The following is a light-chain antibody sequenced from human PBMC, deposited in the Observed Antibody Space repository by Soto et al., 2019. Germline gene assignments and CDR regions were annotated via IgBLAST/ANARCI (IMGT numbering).Light chain of an antibody. Sequence: DIQMTQSPSSLSASVGDRVTITCRASQSISSYLNWYQQKPGKAPKLLIYAASSLQSGVPSRFSGSGSGTDFTLTITSLQPDDSATYYCQQYSTYSRTFGQGTKVDIK. CDR2: AAS. V-gene: IGKV1-39*01. CDR1: QSISSY. J-gene: IGKJ1*01. CDR3: QQYSTYSRT.